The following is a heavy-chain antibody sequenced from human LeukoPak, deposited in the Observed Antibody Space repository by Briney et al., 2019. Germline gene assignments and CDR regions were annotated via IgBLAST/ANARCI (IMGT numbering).Heavy chain of an antibody. Sequence: GASVKVSCKASGGTFSSYAISRVRQAPGQGLEWMGGIIPIFGTANYAQKFQGRVTITADESTSTAYMELSSLRSEDTAVYYCARDHASSSSALDYWGQGTLVTVSS. D-gene: IGHD6-6*01. V-gene: IGHV1-69*13. CDR1: GGTFSSYA. J-gene: IGHJ4*02. CDR3: ARDHASSSSALDY. CDR2: IIPIFGTA.